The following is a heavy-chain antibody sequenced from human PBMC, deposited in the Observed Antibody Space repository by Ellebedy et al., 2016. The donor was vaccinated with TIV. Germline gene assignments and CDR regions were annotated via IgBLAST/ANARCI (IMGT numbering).Heavy chain of an antibody. J-gene: IGHJ6*03. CDR1: GGSISSSSYY. D-gene: IGHD3-3*01. CDR3: ARVRTLRFSYYYMDV. CDR2: IYYSGST. V-gene: IGHV4-39*07. Sequence: SETLSLTXTVSGGSISSSSYYWGWIRQPPGKGLEWIGSIYYSGSTYYNPSLKSRVTISVDTSKNQFSLKLSSVTAADTAVYYCARVRTLRFSYYYMDVWGKGTTVTVSS.